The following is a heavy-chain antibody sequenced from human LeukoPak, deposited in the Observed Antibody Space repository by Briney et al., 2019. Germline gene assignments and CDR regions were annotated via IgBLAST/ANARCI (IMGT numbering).Heavy chain of an antibody. CDR1: GFTFSSYA. CDR2: ISGSGGST. D-gene: IGHD3-22*01. J-gene: IGHJ5*02. V-gene: IGHV3-23*01. CDR3: AKDWLDYYDSSGSSCNWFDP. Sequence: GGPLRLSCAASGFTFSSYAMSWVRQAPGKGLEWVSAISGSGGSTYYADSVKGRFTISRDNSKNTLYLQMNSLRAEDTAVYYCAKDWLDYYDSSGSSCNWFDPWGQGTLVTVSS.